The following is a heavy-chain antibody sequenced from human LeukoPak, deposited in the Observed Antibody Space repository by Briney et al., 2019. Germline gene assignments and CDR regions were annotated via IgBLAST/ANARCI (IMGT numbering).Heavy chain of an antibody. D-gene: IGHD6-6*01. J-gene: IGHJ4*02. CDR3: ARGVSSSSFDF. Sequence: SQTLSLTCTVSGGSISSGGYYWSWIRQHPGKGLEWIGYIYYSGSTYYNPSLKSRVTISVDTSKNQFSLKLTSVTAADTAVYYCARGVSSSSFDFWGQGTLVTAS. CDR2: IYYSGST. CDR1: GGSISSGGYY. V-gene: IGHV4-31*03.